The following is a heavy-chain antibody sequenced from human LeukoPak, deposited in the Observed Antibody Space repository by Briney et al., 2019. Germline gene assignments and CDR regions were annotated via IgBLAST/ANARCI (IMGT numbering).Heavy chain of an antibody. CDR2: ISSSNSYI. J-gene: IGHJ6*03. Sequence: GGSLRLSCAASGFSLSSYTMNWVRQAPGKGLEWVSYISSSNSYIYYADSVKGRFTISRDNAKNSLYLQMNSLRAEDTAVYYCARDSSPAEYSSSWWSSRGYYYYYMDVWGKGTTVTVSS. CDR3: ARDSSPAEYSSSWWSSRGYYYYYMDV. V-gene: IGHV3-21*01. D-gene: IGHD6-13*01. CDR1: GFSLSSYT.